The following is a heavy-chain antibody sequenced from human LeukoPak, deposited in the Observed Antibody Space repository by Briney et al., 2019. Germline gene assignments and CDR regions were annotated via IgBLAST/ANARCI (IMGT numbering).Heavy chain of an antibody. J-gene: IGHJ4*02. V-gene: IGHV4-4*07. D-gene: IGHD6-19*01. CDR3: ARGKVVAGTPGQNSWDY. Sequence: SETLSLTCTVSGGSISSYYWNWIRQPAGKGLEWIGRIHTSGGTNYNPSLKSRVTMSVDTSKNQFSLKLSSVTAEDTAVYYCARGKVVAGTPGQNSWDYWGQGTLVTVSS. CDR2: IHTSGGT. CDR1: GGSISSYY.